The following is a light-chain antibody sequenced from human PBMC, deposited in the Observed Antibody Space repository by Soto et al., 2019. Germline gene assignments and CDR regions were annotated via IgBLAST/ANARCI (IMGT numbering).Light chain of an antibody. CDR3: QQSYNTPIT. CDR2: TAS. J-gene: IGKJ5*01. CDR1: QTVSNY. Sequence: DIQMTQSPSSLSASFGDRVTITCRASQTVSNYLNWYQQKSGKAPEPLVYTASTLQNGVPSRFTGSGSGTHFTLTISGLEPADFVTYYCQQSYNTPITFGQGTRLEI. V-gene: IGKV1-39*01.